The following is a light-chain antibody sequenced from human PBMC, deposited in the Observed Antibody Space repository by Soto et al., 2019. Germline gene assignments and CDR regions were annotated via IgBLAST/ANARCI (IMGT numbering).Light chain of an antibody. CDR2: DVT. J-gene: IGLJ1*01. Sequence: QSALTQPASVSGSPGQSITISCSGTRSDVGFYNYVSWYQQHPGKAPELMIYDVTNRPSGVSNRFSGSKSGNTASLTISGLQAEDEADYFCSSNTRSSTLIFGTGTKLTVL. CDR1: RSDVGFYNY. CDR3: SSNTRSSTLI. V-gene: IGLV2-14*01.